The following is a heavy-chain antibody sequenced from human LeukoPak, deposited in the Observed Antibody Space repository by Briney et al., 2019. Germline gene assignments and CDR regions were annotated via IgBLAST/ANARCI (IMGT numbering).Heavy chain of an antibody. CDR3: ARRLGRKFGERFYYYHYLDV. D-gene: IGHD3-10*01. Sequence: SETLSLTCTVSGYSIRSDYYWSWIRQPPGKGLEWIGEINHSGSTKYNPSLKNQVTISVDTSKNQFSLKLSSVTAADTAVYYCARRLGRKFGERFYYYHYLDVWGKGTTVTISS. CDR2: INHSGST. CDR1: GYSIRSDYY. J-gene: IGHJ6*03. V-gene: IGHV4-34*01.